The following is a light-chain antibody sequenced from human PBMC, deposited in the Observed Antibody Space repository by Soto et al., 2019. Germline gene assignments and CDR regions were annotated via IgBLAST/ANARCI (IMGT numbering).Light chain of an antibody. J-gene: IGKJ1*01. CDR2: GAS. CDR3: QQYGSSPPWT. CDR1: QSVSSSY. V-gene: IGKV3-20*01. Sequence: EIVLTQSPGTLSLSPGERATLSCRASQSVSSSYLAWYQQKPGQAPRLLIYGASSRATGIPDRFSGSGSGTDFTLTISRLDPEEFAVYYCQQYGSSPPWTFGQGTKVEIK.